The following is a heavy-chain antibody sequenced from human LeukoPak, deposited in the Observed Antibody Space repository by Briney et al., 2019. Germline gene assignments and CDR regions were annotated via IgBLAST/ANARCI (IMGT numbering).Heavy chain of an antibody. Sequence: QPGGSLRLSCAASGFTFSNHEMNWVRQAPGKGPEWLSYISSSGGTIYYADSVKGRFTISRDNARNSLYLQMNSLRAEDTAVYYCARPYGGQGYWGQGTLVTVSS. D-gene: IGHD4-23*01. J-gene: IGHJ4*02. CDR2: ISSSGGTI. V-gene: IGHV3-48*03. CDR3: ARPYGGQGY. CDR1: GFTFSNHE.